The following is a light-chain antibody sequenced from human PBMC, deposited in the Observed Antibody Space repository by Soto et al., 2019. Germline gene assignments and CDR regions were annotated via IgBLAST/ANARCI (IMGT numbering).Light chain of an antibody. CDR2: YDD. J-gene: IGLJ1*01. CDR1: RSNIGNNA. V-gene: IGLV1-36*01. Sequence: QSVLTQPPSVSEAPRQRVTISCSGSRSNIGNNAVNWYQQLPGKAPKLLIYYDDLLPSGVSDRFSGAKSGTSASLAISGLXSEDEADYYCAAWDDSLNDYVFGTGTKVTVL. CDR3: AAWDDSLNDYV.